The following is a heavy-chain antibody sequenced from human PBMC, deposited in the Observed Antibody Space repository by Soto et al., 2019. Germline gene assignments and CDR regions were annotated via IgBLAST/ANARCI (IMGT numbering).Heavy chain of an antibody. Sequence: SGPTLVNPTETLTLTCNVSGFSLTTGRMGVSWIRQPPGKALEWLAHIFSDAERSYSRSLQGRLTVSKVGSGSHVVLTMTNMDPVDTGTYFCVRMNAESYSSYYAMDVWGKGT. D-gene: IGHD3-10*01. V-gene: IGHV2-26*01. J-gene: IGHJ6*03. CDR1: GFSLTTGRMG. CDR3: VRMNAESYSSYYAMDV. CDR2: IFSDAER.